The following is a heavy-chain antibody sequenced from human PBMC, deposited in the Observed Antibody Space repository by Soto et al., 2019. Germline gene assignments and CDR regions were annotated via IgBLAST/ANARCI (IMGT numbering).Heavy chain of an antibody. V-gene: IGHV3-74*01. D-gene: IGHD3-10*01. Sequence: EVQLVESGGGLVQPGGSLRLSCAASGFTFSSYWMHWVRQAPGKGLVWVSRINSDGSSTSYADSVKGRFTISRDNAKNPLYLQMNSLRAEDTAVYYCARDNAGLWFGEFDPWGQGTLVTVSS. CDR1: GFTFSSYW. CDR3: ARDNAGLWFGEFDP. J-gene: IGHJ5*02. CDR2: INSDGSST.